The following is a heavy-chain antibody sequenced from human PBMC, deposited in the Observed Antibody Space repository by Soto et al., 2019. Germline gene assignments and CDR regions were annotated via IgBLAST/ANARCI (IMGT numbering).Heavy chain of an antibody. CDR2: VTDNGRST. J-gene: IGHJ4*01. CDR3: AKERPTTAAFDY. V-gene: IGHV3-23*01. CDR1: GFTFSRDG. Sequence: GGSLRLSCAASGFTFSRDGMSWVRQAPGKGLEWVSLVTDNGRSTYYADSVKGRFTISRDNTKSTLFLQMNSLRAEDTAVYYCAKERPTTAAFDYWGHGALVTVSS. D-gene: IGHD4-17*01.